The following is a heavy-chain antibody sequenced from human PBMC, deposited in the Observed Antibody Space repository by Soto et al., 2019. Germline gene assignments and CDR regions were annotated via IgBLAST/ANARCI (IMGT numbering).Heavy chain of an antibody. J-gene: IGHJ5*02. CDR1: GYTFTSYA. CDR2: INAGNGNT. D-gene: IGHD3-3*01. CDR3: ARAVSDVLRFLEWSSNWFDP. Sequence: ASVKVSCKASGYTFTSYAMHWVRQAPGQRLEWMGWINAGNGNTKYSQKFQGRVTITRDTSASTAYMEPSSLRSEDTAVYYCARAVSDVLRFLEWSSNWFDPWGQGTLVTVSS. V-gene: IGHV1-3*01.